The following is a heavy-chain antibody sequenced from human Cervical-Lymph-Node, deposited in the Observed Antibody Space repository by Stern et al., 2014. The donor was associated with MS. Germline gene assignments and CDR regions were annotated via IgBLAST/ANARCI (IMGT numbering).Heavy chain of an antibody. V-gene: IGHV4-31*03. Sequence: VQLVESGPGLVKPSQTLSLTCTVSGDSITSGGHYWSWIRQHPGKGLEWIGYIYNSGATFHNPSLKGRVTISLDTSKSQFSLQLSSVTAADTAIYYCASRWSGTYYGQNWFDPWGQGILVTVST. CDR3: ASRWSGTYYGQNWFDP. J-gene: IGHJ5*02. CDR2: IYNSGAT. D-gene: IGHD1-26*01. CDR1: GDSITSGGHY.